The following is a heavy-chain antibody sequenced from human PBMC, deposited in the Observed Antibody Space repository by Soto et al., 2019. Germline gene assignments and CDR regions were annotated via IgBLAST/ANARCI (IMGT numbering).Heavy chain of an antibody. Sequence: QVQLQESGPGLVKPSETLSLTCTVSGGSISSYYWSWIRQPPGKGLEWIGYIFNSGSTSYNPSLTSRVTISVDPSKSQFSLKLNSITTADTAVYYCASTAVTTLSYFHYWGQGTLVTVSS. D-gene: IGHD4-17*01. CDR2: IFNSGST. V-gene: IGHV4-59*01. CDR3: ASTAVTTLSYFHY. CDR1: GGSISSYY. J-gene: IGHJ1*01.